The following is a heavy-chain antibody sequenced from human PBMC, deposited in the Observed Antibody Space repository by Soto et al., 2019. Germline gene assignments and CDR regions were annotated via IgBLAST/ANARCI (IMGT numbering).Heavy chain of an antibody. J-gene: IGHJ6*02. D-gene: IGHD3-3*01. CDR2: ISYDGSNK. CDR3: SRELPHPLSDFYGMDV. CDR1: GFTFSSYA. Sequence: GGSLRLSCAASGFTFSSYAMHWVRQAPGKGLEWVAVISYDGSNKYYADSVKGRFTISRDNSKNTLYLQMNSLRVEDTAGYFCSRELPHPLSDFYGMDVWGQGTTVTVSS. V-gene: IGHV3-30-3*01.